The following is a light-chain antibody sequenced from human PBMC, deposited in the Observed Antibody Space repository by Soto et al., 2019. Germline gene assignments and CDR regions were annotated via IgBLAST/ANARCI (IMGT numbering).Light chain of an antibody. CDR1: SSNLGANSD. CDR2: GTS. Sequence: QSALTQPPSVSGAPGQRVTISCTGSSSNLGANSDVHWYQQLAGAAPKLLIYGTSNRHSGVSDRFSGSKSGTSASLAITGLQAEDEADYYCQSYDNSLSGFYVFGTGTKVTVL. V-gene: IGLV1-40*01. J-gene: IGLJ1*01. CDR3: QSYDNSLSGFYV.